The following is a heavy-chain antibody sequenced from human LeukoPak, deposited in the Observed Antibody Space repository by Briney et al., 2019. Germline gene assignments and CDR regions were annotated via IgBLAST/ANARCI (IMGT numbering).Heavy chain of an antibody. CDR1: ESPFTPYV. CDR3: ARDFVHGDYERGGPDFDY. V-gene: IGHV1-3*01. D-gene: IGHD4-17*01. J-gene: IGHJ4*02. Sequence: ASVKVSCKPFESPFTPYVMIGGARAPGHRLRGWGGFHACNGNTKYSQKFQGRVTITRDTSASTAYMELSSLRSEDTAVYYCARDFVHGDYERGGPDFDYWGQGTLVTVSS. CDR2: FHACNGNT.